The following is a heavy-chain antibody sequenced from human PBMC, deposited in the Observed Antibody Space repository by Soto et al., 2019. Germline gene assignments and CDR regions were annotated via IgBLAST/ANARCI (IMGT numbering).Heavy chain of an antibody. CDR1: GGSIGNLY. V-gene: IGHV4-59*08. Sequence: SETLSLTCTVSGGSIGNLYLSWIRQPPGKGLEWIGYIYNSGARNYHPSLKSRVIMSVNTSRTRFTLEVTSVTAADSAVYYCATHSLDSGYGASWGTGTLVTVSS. CDR2: IYNSGAR. D-gene: IGHD5-12*01. CDR3: ATHSLDSGYGAS. J-gene: IGHJ5*02.